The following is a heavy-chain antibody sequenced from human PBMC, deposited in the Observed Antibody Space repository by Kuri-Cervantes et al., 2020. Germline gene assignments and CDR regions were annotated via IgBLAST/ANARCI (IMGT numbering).Heavy chain of an antibody. CDR3: AKGIVDYDFWSGYLGYYYYYGMDV. V-gene: IGHV3-30*18. CDR1: GFTFSSYG. J-gene: IGHJ6*02. Sequence: GSLRLSCAASGFTFSSYGMHWVRQAPGKGLEWVAVISYDGSNKYYADSVKGRFTISRDNSKNTLYLQMNSLRAEDTAVYYCAKGIVDYDFWSGYLGYYYYYGMDVWGQGTTVTVSS. CDR2: ISYDGSNK. D-gene: IGHD3-3*01.